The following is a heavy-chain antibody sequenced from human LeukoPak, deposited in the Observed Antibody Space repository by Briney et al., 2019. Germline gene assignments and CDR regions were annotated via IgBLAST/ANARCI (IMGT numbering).Heavy chain of an antibody. CDR1: VRPISIYY. CDR2: MYYCWST. Sequence: SDTLSLTCTVWVRPISIYYWSCLRQPPGKAVEGLGYMYYCWSTNYNPSLKRRVPISVATSKNQFSLKLNPVTTAGPAVYYCARGEPESYGGPVEDYWGQGPLVTVSS. D-gene: IGHD5-18*01. J-gene: IGHJ4*02. CDR3: ARGEPESYGGPVEDY. V-gene: IGHV4-59*12.